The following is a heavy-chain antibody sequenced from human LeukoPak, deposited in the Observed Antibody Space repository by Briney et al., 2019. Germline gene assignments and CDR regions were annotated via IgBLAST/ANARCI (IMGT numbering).Heavy chain of an antibody. CDR1: GFTFTSYT. D-gene: IGHD4-17*01. J-gene: IGHJ4*02. V-gene: IGHV3-21*04. CDR2: IGSSSTFI. Sequence: GGSLRLSCAASGFTFTSYTMNWVRQAPGKGLEWVSSIGSSSTFIYYADSVKGRFTISRDNAKNSLFLQMNSLRVEDTALYYCAKDSSVPYGITDWGQGTLVTVSS. CDR3: AKDSSVPYGITD.